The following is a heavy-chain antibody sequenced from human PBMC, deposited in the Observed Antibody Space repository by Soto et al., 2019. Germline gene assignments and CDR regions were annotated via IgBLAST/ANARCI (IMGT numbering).Heavy chain of an antibody. V-gene: IGHV3-23*01. Sequence: AGSLRLSCSASGFTFSNYAMSWVRQAPGKGLEWVSTISNTGDKTYYANSVKGRFTISRDNSKNTLYLQMNSLGADDTALYYCAKGANDGYNHWFDPWGQGTLVTVSS. D-gene: IGHD5-12*01. CDR1: GFTFSNYA. CDR3: AKGANDGYNHWFDP. J-gene: IGHJ5*02. CDR2: ISNTGDKT.